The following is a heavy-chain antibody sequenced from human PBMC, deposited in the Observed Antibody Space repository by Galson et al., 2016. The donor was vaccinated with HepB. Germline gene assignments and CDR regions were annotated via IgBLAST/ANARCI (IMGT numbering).Heavy chain of an antibody. CDR3: ARGHGDFWSPFYYYGMDV. V-gene: IGHV3-48*03. D-gene: IGHD3-3*01. Sequence: SLRLSCAASGFTFSSYEMNWVRQAPGKGLEWVSYISSSGSTIYYADSVKGRFTISRDNAKNSLYLQMNSLRAEDTAVYYCARGHGDFWSPFYYYGMDVWGQGTTVTVSS. J-gene: IGHJ6*02. CDR2: ISSSGSTI. CDR1: GFTFSSYE.